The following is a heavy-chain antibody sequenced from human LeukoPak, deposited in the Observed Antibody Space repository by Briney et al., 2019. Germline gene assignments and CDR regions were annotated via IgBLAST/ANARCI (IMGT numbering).Heavy chain of an antibody. J-gene: IGHJ4*02. CDR3: ARERGQYYYDSSEGFDY. V-gene: IGHV1-2*02. CDR2: INPNSGGT. Sequence: ASVKVSCKASGYTFTGYYMHWVRQAPGQGLEWMGWINPNSGGTNYAQKFQGRVTMTRDTSISTAYMELSRLRSDDTAVYYCARERGQYYYDSSEGFDYWGQGTLVTVSS. CDR1: GYTFTGYY. D-gene: IGHD3-22*01.